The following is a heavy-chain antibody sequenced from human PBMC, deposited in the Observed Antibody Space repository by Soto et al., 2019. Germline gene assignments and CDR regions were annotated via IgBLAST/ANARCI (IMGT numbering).Heavy chain of an antibody. CDR3: ARHQSHSSSYVDP. D-gene: IGHD6-13*01. Sequence: SETLSLTCSVSGASVGSGSYYWTWIRQPPGKGLEWIGYIYYNGRTNHSPSLKSRVTISTDTSKNQFSLKLTSVTAADTAVYYCARHQSHSSSYVDPWGQGTLVTVSS. J-gene: IGHJ5*02. CDR2: IYYNGRT. CDR1: GASVGSGSYY. V-gene: IGHV4-61*01.